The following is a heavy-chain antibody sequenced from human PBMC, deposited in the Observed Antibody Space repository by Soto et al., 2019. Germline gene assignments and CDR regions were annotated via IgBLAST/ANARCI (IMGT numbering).Heavy chain of an antibody. CDR2: ISYDGSNE. CDR1: GFTFSNYG. D-gene: IGHD3-22*01. CDR3: AKDTYFRDSSGYYVFDY. V-gene: IGHV3-30*18. J-gene: IGHJ4*02. Sequence: QVHLVESGGGVVQPGRSLRLSCEASGFTFSNYGTHWVRQAPGEGLEWVAHISYDGSNEHYTDSVKGRFTISRDNSKNMVFLHMNSLRLEDTAVYHCAKDTYFRDSSGYYVFDYWGQGTLVTVSS.